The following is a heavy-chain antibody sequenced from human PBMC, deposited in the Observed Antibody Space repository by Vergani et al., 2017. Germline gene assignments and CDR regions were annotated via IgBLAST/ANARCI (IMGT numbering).Heavy chain of an antibody. D-gene: IGHD1-7*01. CDR1: GYSFTNYW. CDR3: ARGTYITGTTVDY. V-gene: IGHV5-51*01. Sequence: VQLVQSGAEVKKPGESLKISCKASGYSFTNYWIGWVRQMPEKGLEWMGIIYPGDSDTRYSPSFQGQVTISADKSISTAYLQWSSLKASDTAMYYCARGTYITGTTVDYWGQGTLVTVSS. J-gene: IGHJ4*02. CDR2: IYPGDSDT.